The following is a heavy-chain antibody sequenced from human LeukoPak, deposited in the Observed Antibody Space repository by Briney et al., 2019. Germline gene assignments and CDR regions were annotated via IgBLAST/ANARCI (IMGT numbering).Heavy chain of an antibody. J-gene: IGHJ3*02. V-gene: IGHV3-48*01. Sequence: GGSLRLSCAASGFTFSSYSMNWVRQAPGKGLEWVSYISSSSSTIYYADSVKGRFTISRDNAKNSLYLQMNSLRAEDTAVYYCARDPTIFGVVINDAFDIWGQGTMVTVSS. CDR1: GFTFSSYS. D-gene: IGHD3-3*01. CDR3: ARDPTIFGVVINDAFDI. CDR2: ISSSSSTI.